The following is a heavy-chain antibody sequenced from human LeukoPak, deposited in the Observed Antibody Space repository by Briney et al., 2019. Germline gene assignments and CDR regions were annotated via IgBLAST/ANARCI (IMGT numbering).Heavy chain of an antibody. V-gene: IGHV1-2*02. CDR3: ARGENPVPEEYFDY. J-gene: IGHJ4*02. CDR2: INPNSGDT. Sequence: ASVKVSCKASGYAFTGHYMHWVRQAPGQGLEWMGWINPNSGDTNYAQKFQGRVTMTRDTSISTAYMELSRLRSDDTAVYYCARGENPVPEEYFDYWGRGTLVT. CDR1: GYAFTGHY. D-gene: IGHD1-14*01.